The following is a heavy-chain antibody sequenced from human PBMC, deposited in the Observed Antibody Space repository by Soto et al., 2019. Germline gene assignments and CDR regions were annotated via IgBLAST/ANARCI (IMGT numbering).Heavy chain of an antibody. CDR3: ARIKYDILTGPYYYFDY. Sequence: SVKVSCKESRYGFTCYSLWWLHQAPRKGLEWMGWISAYNGNTNYAQKLQGRVTMTTDTSTSTAYMELRSLRSDDTAVYYCARIKYDILTGPYYYFDYWGQGTLVTVSS. D-gene: IGHD3-9*01. V-gene: IGHV1-18*01. CDR1: RYGFTCYS. J-gene: IGHJ4*02. CDR2: ISAYNGNT.